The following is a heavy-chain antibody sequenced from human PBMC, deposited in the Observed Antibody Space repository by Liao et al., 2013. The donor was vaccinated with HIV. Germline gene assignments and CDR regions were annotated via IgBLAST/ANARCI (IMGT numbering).Heavy chain of an antibody. D-gene: IGHD3-3*01. Sequence: QVQLKESGPGLVKPSETLSLTCSVSGASINTDHWSWIRQPAGMGLEWIGRLNTGGRTRYNPSLKSRLTMSVDKSKQQFSLKLTSVTAADTAVYYCARDRASDFWSGSGGGDAFVHLGPGESWSPSL. V-gene: IGHV4-4*07. CDR1: GASINTDH. J-gene: IGHJ3*02. CDR3: ARDRASDFWSGSGGGDAFVH. CDR2: LNTGGRT.